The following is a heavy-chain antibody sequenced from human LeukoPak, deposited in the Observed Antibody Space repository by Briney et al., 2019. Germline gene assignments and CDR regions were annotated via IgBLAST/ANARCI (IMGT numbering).Heavy chain of an antibody. Sequence: PSETLSLTCAVYGGSFSGYYWSWIRQPPGKGLEWIGEINHSGSTNYNPSLKSRVTISVDTSKNQFSLKLSSVTAADTAVYYCARGFGGIVVVPAGNWGQGTLVTVSS. CDR3: ARGFGGIVVVPAGN. CDR2: INHSGST. CDR1: GGSFSGYY. D-gene: IGHD2-2*01. V-gene: IGHV4-34*01. J-gene: IGHJ4*02.